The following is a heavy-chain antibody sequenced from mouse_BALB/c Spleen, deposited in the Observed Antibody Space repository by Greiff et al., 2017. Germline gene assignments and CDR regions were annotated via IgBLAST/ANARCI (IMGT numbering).Heavy chain of an antibody. J-gene: IGHJ4*01. CDR1: GFTFSSYA. D-gene: IGHD2-4*01. CDR2: ISSGGSYT. V-gene: IGHV5-9-4*01. CDR3: ATMITTNYYAMDY. Sequence: EVQLVESGGGLVKPGGSLKLSCAASGFTFSSYAMSWVRQSPEKRLEWVAEISSGGSYTYYPDTVTGRFTISRDNAKNTLYLEMSSLRSEDTAMYYCATMITTNYYAMDYWGQGTSVTVSS.